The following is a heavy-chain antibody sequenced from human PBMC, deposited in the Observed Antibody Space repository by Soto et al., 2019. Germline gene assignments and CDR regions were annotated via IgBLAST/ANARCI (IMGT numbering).Heavy chain of an antibody. CDR2: ISSSSSYI. CDR3: ARESAGQLWSTNNWFDP. Sequence: EVQLVESGGGLVKPGGSLRLSCAASGFTFSSYSMNWVRQAPGKGLEWVSSISSSSSYIYYADSVKGRFTISRDNAKNSLYLQMNSLRAEDTAVYYCARESAGQLWSTNNWFDPWGQGTLVTVSS. V-gene: IGHV3-21*01. D-gene: IGHD5-18*01. CDR1: GFTFSSYS. J-gene: IGHJ5*02.